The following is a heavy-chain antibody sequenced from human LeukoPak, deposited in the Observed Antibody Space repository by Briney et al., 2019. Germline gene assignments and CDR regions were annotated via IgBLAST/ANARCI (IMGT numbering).Heavy chain of an antibody. D-gene: IGHD6-19*01. V-gene: IGHV3-15*01. J-gene: IGHJ6*03. CDR3: ASLFGSGWRYFYYMDV. CDR1: GFTFSDAW. Sequence: GGSLRLSCAASGFTFSDAWMSWVRQAPGKGLEWVGRIKSTTDGGAIHYAAPVRGRFTISRDDSKNTLYLQMSSLKTEDTAVYYCASLFGSGWRYFYYMDVWGKGTTVTVPS. CDR2: IKSTTDGGAI.